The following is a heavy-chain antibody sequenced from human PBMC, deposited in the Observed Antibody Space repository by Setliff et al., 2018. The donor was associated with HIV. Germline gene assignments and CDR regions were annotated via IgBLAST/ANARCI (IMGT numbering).Heavy chain of an antibody. CDR1: GDSLGSHY. D-gene: IGHD3-22*01. CDR2: VDYSGTP. V-gene: IGHV4-59*11. J-gene: IGHJ5*02. CDR3: ASRIYYYDSNNFLREEGFDP. Sequence: PSETLSLTCSVSGDSLGSHYWSWVRQPPGKGLEWIGSVDYSGTPNYSPSLKSRVTISLDTSKNEISLKVTSVTAADTAVYYCASRIYYYDSNNFLREEGFDPWGQGTLVTVSS.